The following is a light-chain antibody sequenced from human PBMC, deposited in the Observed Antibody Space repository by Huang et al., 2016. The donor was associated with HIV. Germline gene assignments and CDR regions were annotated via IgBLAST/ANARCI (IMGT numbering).Light chain of an antibody. CDR2: AAS. CDR1: QGISNS. J-gene: IGKJ2*01. CDR3: QQYYITPYS. V-gene: IGKV1-NL1*01. Sequence: IQMTQSPSSLSASVGDRVTITCRASQGISNSLAWYQQKPGKAPTLLLSAASRLESGVPSRVGGSGSGTEYTLTINSLQPEDFATYHCQQYYITPYSFGQGTKLEIK.